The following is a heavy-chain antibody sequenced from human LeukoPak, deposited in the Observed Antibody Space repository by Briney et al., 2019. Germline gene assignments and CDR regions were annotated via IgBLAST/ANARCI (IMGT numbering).Heavy chain of an antibody. D-gene: IGHD3-22*01. CDR1: VYTFTSYG. J-gene: IGHJ5*02. V-gene: IGHV1-18*01. Sequence: ASVKVSCKASVYTFTSYGISWVRQAPGQGLEWMGWISPYNGNTNYAQKLQGRVTMTTDTSTSTAYMELRSLRSDDTAVYYCASQYYYDSSGYPTWGQGTLVTVSS. CDR2: ISPYNGNT. CDR3: ASQYYYDSSGYPT.